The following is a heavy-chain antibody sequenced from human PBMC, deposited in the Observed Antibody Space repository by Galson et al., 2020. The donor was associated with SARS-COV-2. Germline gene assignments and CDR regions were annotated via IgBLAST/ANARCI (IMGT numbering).Heavy chain of an antibody. V-gene: IGHV3-33*01. J-gene: IGHJ6*02. CDR2: IWYDGSNK. CDR3: ARDLEKWEMYEYGMDV. CDR1: GFTFSSYG. Sequence: TGGSLRLSCAASGFTFSSYGMHWVRQAPGKGLEWVAVIWYDGSNKYSADSVKGRFTISRDNSKNTLYLQMNSLRAEDTAVYYCARDLEKWEMYEYGMDVWGQGTTVTVSS. D-gene: IGHD1-26*01.